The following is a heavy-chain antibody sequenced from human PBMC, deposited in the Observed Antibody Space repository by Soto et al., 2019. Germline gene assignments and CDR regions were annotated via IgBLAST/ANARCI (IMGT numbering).Heavy chain of an antibody. CDR3: ARTPQYCSSASCYTLDY. J-gene: IGHJ4*02. D-gene: IGHD2-2*01. CDR2: ISSDGTSP. CDR1: GFTFSYCL. Sequence: HPGGSLRLSCTASGFTFSYCLMHWVRQSPGKGLVWVSRISSDGTSPNYADSVKGRFTISRDNAKNTLYLQMNSLRAEDTAVYYCARTPQYCSSASCYTLDYWGQGTLVTVSS. V-gene: IGHV3-74*01.